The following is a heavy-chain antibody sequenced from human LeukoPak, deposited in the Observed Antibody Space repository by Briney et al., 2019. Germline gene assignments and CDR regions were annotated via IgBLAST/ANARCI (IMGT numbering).Heavy chain of an antibody. D-gene: IGHD2-2*01. V-gene: IGHV3-21*01. CDR2: ISSSSSHI. J-gene: IGHJ4*02. CDR3: ARGVVPAAFDY. CDR1: GFTFSTYS. Sequence: GGPLRLSCAASGFTFSTYSMNWVRQAPGKGLEWVSSISSSSSHIAYADSVKGRFTISRDNAKNALYLQVNSLRAEDAAVYYCARGVVPAAFDYWGQGTLVTVSS.